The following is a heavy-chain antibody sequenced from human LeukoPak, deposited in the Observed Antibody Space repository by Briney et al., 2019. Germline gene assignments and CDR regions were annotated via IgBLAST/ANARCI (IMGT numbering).Heavy chain of an antibody. D-gene: IGHD1-1*01. CDR1: GDSVKSDSHY. V-gene: IGHV4-39*07. CDR3: ARGPLDKGGFDF. J-gene: IGHJ4*02. Sequence: SETLSLTCTVSGDSVKSDSHYWAWIRQPPGKGLEWIGSFSYSGTTYPNPSLKSRVTVSVDTFTDQFSLKLYSMTAADTAVYFCARGPLDKGGFDFWGQGTLVAVST. CDR2: FSYSGTT.